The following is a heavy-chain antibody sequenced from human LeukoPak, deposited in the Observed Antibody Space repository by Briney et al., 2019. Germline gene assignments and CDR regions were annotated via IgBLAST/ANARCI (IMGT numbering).Heavy chain of an antibody. D-gene: IGHD1-1*01. CDR1: GFTVSSNY. CDR3: ARGGVNYWNPRY. V-gene: IGHV3-53*01. CDR2: LYTDDTT. J-gene: IGHJ4*02. Sequence: GGSLRLSCVASGFTVSSNYMSWVRQAPGKGLEWVSLLYTDDTTYYADSVEGRFTISRDDSNNTIYLQMNSLRAEDTAVYYCARGGVNYWNPRYWGQGTLVTVSS.